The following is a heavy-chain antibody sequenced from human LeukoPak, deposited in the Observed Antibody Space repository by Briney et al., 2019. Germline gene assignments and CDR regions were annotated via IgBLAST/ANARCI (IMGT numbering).Heavy chain of an antibody. V-gene: IGHV3-7*03. CDR3: AGGSGWTSDY. D-gene: IGHD6-19*01. J-gene: IGHJ4*02. CDR2: IKDDGSER. Sequence: GVSPRLSCAASGFSFSSYWMTWVRQAPGKGLEWVANIKDDGSERNYMDSVKGRFTISRDNGKNLLHLQMNSLRAEDTAVYFCAGGSGWTSDYWGQGTLVTVSS. CDR1: GFSFSSYW.